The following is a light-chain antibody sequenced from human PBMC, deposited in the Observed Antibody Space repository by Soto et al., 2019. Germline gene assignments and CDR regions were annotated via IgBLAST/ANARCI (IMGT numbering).Light chain of an antibody. CDR2: GAS. Sequence: EIVLTQSPGTLSLSPGERATLSCRASQSVGSSYLAWYQQKPGQAPRLLIYGASSRATGIPDRFSGSGSRTDFTLTISRLEPEDFAVYYCQQYGSSPLTFGQGTRLDIK. CDR1: QSVGSSY. CDR3: QQYGSSPLT. J-gene: IGKJ5*01. V-gene: IGKV3-20*01.